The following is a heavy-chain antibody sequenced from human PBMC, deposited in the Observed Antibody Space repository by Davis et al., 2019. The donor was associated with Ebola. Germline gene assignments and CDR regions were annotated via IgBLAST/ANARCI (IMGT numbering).Heavy chain of an antibody. Sequence: GESLKISCAASGFTFSSYGMHWVRQAPGKGLEWVAVIWYDGSNKYYADSVKGRFTISSDNSKNTLYLQMNSLRAEDTAVYYCARDGEDRSSSVDYWGQGTLVTVSS. D-gene: IGHD6-6*01. V-gene: IGHV3-33*01. J-gene: IGHJ4*02. CDR2: IWYDGSNK. CDR3: ARDGEDRSSSVDY. CDR1: GFTFSSYG.